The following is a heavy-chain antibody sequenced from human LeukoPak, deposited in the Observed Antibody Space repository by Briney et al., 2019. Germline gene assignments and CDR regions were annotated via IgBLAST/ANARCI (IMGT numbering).Heavy chain of an antibody. CDR1: GGSISSSSYY. V-gene: IGHV4-30-4*08. D-gene: IGHD3-22*01. CDR3: ARGYYYDSSGYSP. J-gene: IGHJ4*02. CDR2: IYYSGST. Sequence: SETLSLTCTVSGGSISSSSYYWGWIRQPPGKGLEWIGYIYYSGSTYYNPSLKSRVTISVDTSKNQFSLKLSSVTAADTAVYYCARGYYYDSSGYSPWGQGTLVTVSS.